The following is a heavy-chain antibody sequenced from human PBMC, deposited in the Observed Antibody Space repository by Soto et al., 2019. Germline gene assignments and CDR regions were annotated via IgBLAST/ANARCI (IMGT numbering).Heavy chain of an antibody. CDR3: ARLMKWELPYYYYGMDV. CDR1: GGAISSYY. J-gene: IGHJ6*02. CDR2: IYYSGST. D-gene: IGHD1-26*01. V-gene: IGHV4-59*01. Sequence: KPSETLSLTCTVSGGAISSYYWSWIRQPPGKGLEWIGYIYYSGSTNYNPSLKSRVTISVDTSKNQFSLKLSSVTAADTAVYYCARLMKWELPYYYYGMDVWGQGTTVTVSS.